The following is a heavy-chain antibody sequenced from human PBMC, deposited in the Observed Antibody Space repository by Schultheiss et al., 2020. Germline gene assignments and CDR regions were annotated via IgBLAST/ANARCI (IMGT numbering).Heavy chain of an antibody. V-gene: IGHV3-33*01. CDR2: IWYDGSNK. D-gene: IGHD4-17*01. CDR3: ARAPDYGDYVGDYYYYYYMDV. Sequence: SLKISCAASGFTFSSYGMHWVRQAPGKGLEWVAVIWYDGSNKYYADSVKGRFTISRDNSKNTLYLQMNSLRAEDTAVYYCARAPDYGDYVGDYYYYYYMDVWGKGTTVTVSS. CDR1: GFTFSSYG. J-gene: IGHJ6*03.